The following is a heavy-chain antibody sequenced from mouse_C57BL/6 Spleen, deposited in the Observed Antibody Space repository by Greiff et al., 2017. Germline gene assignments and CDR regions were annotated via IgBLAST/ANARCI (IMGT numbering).Heavy chain of an antibody. CDR3: ARIPDDSNYVNWYFDV. CDR2: IYPGSGST. CDR1: GYTFTSYW. V-gene: IGHV1-55*01. D-gene: IGHD2-5*01. J-gene: IGHJ1*03. Sequence: QVQLQQPGAELVKPGASVKMSCKASGYTFTSYWITWVKQRPGQGLEWIGDIYPGSGSTNYNEKFKSKATLTVDTSSSTAYMQLSSLTSEDSAVYYCARIPDDSNYVNWYFDVWGTGTTVTVSS.